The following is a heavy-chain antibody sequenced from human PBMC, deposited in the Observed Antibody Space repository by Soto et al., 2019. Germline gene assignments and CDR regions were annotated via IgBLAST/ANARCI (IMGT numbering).Heavy chain of an antibody. V-gene: IGHV4-59*01. CDR2: IYYSGST. CDR1: GGSISSYY. D-gene: IGHD5-12*01. Sequence: SETLSLTCPASGGSISSYYSSWIRQPPGKGLEWIGYIYYSGSTNYNPSPKSRLNITLDTSKNQFSLKLSSVTAADTAAYYCARRGYGAFESWGQGALVTVSS. J-gene: IGHJ4*02. CDR3: ARRGYGAFES.